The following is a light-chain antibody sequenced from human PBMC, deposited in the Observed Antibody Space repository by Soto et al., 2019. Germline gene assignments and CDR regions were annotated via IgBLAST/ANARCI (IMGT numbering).Light chain of an antibody. V-gene: IGLV2-8*01. J-gene: IGLJ1*01. Sequence: QSALTQPPSASGSPGQSVTISCTGTSSDVGGYNYVSWYQQHPGKAPKLMISEVSKRPSGVPDRFSGSKSGNTASLTVSGLRAEDEADYYCSSYAGSNNFVFGTGTKLTVL. CDR2: EVS. CDR1: SSDVGGYNY. CDR3: SSYAGSNNFV.